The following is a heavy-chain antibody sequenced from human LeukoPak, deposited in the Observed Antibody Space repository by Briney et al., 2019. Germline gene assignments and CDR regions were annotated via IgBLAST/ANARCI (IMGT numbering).Heavy chain of an antibody. V-gene: IGHV3-7*01. D-gene: IGHD5-12*01. CDR2: IKTDGREK. CDR3: ARGTTPGYSGHGGALDAFDI. Sequence: GGSLRLSCAASGFTFSNYWMNWVRQAPGKGLEWVATIKTDGREKYSVDSVKGRFTISRDNTKNSLYLQINGLRAEDTAVYYCARGTTPGYSGHGGALDAFDIWGQGTMVTVSS. J-gene: IGHJ3*02. CDR1: GFTFSNYW.